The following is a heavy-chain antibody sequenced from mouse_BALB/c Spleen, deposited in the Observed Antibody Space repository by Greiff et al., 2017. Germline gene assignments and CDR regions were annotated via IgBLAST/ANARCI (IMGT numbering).Heavy chain of an antibody. CDR3: ARSITTVVATGFDY. D-gene: IGHD1-1*01. CDR2: ISSGSSTI. Sequence: EVKLVESGGGLVQPGGSRKLSCAASGFTFSSFGMHWVRQAPEKGLEWVAYISSGSSTIYYADTVKGRFTISRDNPKNTLFLQMTSLRSEDTAMYYCARSITTVVATGFDYWGQGTTLTVSS. CDR1: GFTFSSFG. J-gene: IGHJ2*01. V-gene: IGHV5-17*02.